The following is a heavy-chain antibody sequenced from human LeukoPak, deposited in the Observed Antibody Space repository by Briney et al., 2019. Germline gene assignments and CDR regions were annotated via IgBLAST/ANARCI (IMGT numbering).Heavy chain of an antibody. CDR2: ISGSGGST. CDR3: AKDVKRITMVRGRYYFDY. V-gene: IGHV3-23*01. CDR1: GFTFSSYA. Sequence: GGSLRLSCAASGFTFSSYAMNWVRQAPGKGLEWVSAISGSGGSTYYADSVKGRFTISRDNSKNTLYLQMNSLRAEDTAVYYCAKDVKRITMVRGRYYFDYWGQGTLVTASS. J-gene: IGHJ4*02. D-gene: IGHD3-10*01.